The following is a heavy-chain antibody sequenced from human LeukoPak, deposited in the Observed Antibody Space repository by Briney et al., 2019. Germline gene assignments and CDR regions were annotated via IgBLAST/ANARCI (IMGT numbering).Heavy chain of an antibody. J-gene: IGHJ4*02. V-gene: IGHV3-20*04. Sequence: RPGGSLLLSCADSGFTFDDYGMSWGRQAPGKGLEWVSGINWNGVSTGYADSVKGRFTISRDNAKNSLYLQMNSLRAEDTALYYCARSVAASRDYWGQGTLVTVSS. CDR3: ARSVAASRDY. CDR2: INWNGVST. CDR1: GFTFDDYG. D-gene: IGHD2-15*01.